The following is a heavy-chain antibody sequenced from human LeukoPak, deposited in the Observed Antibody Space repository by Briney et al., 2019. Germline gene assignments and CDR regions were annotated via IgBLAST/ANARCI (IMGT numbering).Heavy chain of an antibody. D-gene: IGHD3-22*01. Sequence: SETLSRTCTVAGGSISSYYWSWIRQPAGKGLEWIGRIYTSGSTNYNPSLKSRVTMSVDTSKNQFSLKLSSVTAADTAVYYCARENYGMVITTAYDYWGQGTLVTVSS. CDR2: IYTSGST. CDR1: GGSISSYY. J-gene: IGHJ4*02. V-gene: IGHV4-4*07. CDR3: ARENYGMVITTAYDY.